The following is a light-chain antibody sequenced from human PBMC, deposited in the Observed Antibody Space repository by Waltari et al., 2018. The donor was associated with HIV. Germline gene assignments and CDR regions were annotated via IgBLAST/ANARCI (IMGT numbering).Light chain of an antibody. CDR2: GNT. V-gene: IGLV1-40*01. Sequence: QSVLTQPPSVSGAPGQRVTISCTGSSPNIGAGYDVHWYQQLPGTAPKLLIYGNTNRPSGVSDRFSGSKSGTSASLAITALQTEDEADYYCQSYDSRQSGFWVFGGGTTLTVL. CDR3: QSYDSRQSGFWV. J-gene: IGLJ3*02. CDR1: SPNIGAGYD.